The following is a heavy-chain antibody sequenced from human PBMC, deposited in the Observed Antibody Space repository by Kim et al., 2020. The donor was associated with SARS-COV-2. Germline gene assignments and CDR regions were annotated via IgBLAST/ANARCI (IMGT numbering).Heavy chain of an antibody. CDR2: IRSKAYGGTT. V-gene: IGHV3-49*04. CDR1: GFTFGDYA. J-gene: IGHJ6*03. D-gene: IGHD6-19*01. Sequence: GGSLRLSCTASGFTFGDYAMSWVRQAPGKGLEWVGFIRSKAYGGTTEYAASVKGRFTISRDDSKSIAYLQMNSLKTEDTAVYYCTREPRKSIAVAGTLFPRYYYYYYMAVWGKGTTVTVSS. CDR3: TREPRKSIAVAGTLFPRYYYYYYMAV.